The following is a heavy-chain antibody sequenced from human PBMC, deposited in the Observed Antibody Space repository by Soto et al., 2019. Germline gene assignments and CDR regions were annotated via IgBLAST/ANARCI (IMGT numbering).Heavy chain of an antibody. CDR1: GGSFSGYY. J-gene: IGHJ5*02. V-gene: IGHV4-34*01. Sequence: SETLSLTCAVYGGSFSGYYWSWIRHPPGKGLEWIGEINHSGSTNYNPSLKSRVTISVDTSKNQFSLKLSSVTAADTAVHSREPDTPFSGAGCFDTWGQGTLVTVSS. CDR2: INHSGST. D-gene: IGHD3-10*01. CDR3: EPDTPFSGAGCFDT.